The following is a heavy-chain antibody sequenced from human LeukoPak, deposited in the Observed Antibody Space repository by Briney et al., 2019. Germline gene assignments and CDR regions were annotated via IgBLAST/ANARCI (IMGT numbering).Heavy chain of an antibody. D-gene: IGHD5/OR15-5a*01. V-gene: IGHV3-23*01. J-gene: IGHJ4*02. CDR1: GFTFSSYG. CDR3: AKDLSPADY. CDR2: IVGSGGST. Sequence: PGRSLRLSCAASGFTFSSYGMHWVRQAPGEGLEWVSAIVGSGGSTYYADSVKGRFTISRDNSKNTLYLQMNSLRAEDTAVYYCAKDLSPADYWGQGTLVTVSS.